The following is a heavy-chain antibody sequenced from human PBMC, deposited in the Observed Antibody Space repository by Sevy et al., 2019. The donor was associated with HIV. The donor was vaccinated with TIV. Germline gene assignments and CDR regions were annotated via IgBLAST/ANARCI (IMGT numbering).Heavy chain of an antibody. V-gene: IGHV1-2*02. Sequence: ASVKVSCKASGYTFSDYYIHWVRQAPGQGLEWMAWINPNDGVTQYAQSFQGGVTLTRDTSVSTAYMEMRGLRYDDTAIYYCARLTTRPTSDLYGMDVWGQGTPVTVSS. D-gene: IGHD4-17*01. CDR3: ARLTTRPTSDLYGMDV. CDR2: INPNDGVT. J-gene: IGHJ6*02. CDR1: GYTFSDYY.